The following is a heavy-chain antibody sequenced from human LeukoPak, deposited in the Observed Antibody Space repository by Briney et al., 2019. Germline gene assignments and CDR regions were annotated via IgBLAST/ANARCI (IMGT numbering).Heavy chain of an antibody. CDR3: ARSLYDYVWGSYRFDY. Sequence: KSSETLSLTCTVSGGSISSYYWSWIRQPPGKGLEWIGYIYYSGSTNYNPSLKSRVTISVDTSKNQFSLKLSSVTAADTAVYYCARSLYDYVWGSYRFDYWGQGTLVTVSS. J-gene: IGHJ4*02. CDR2: IYYSGST. V-gene: IGHV4-59*01. CDR1: GGSISSYY. D-gene: IGHD3-16*02.